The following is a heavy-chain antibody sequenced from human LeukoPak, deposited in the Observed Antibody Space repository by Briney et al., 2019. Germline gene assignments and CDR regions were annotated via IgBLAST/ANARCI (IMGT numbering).Heavy chain of an antibody. J-gene: IGHJ4*02. CDR1: GFTFSSYA. V-gene: IGHV3-30*04. Sequence: GGSLRLSCAASGFTFSSYAMHWVRQAPGKGLEWVAVISYDGSNKYYADSVKGRFTISRDNSKNTLYLEMNSLRAEDTAVYYCARGQGYYNSSGPGGWGQGTLVTVSS. D-gene: IGHD3-22*01. CDR2: ISYDGSNK. CDR3: ARGQGYYNSSGPGG.